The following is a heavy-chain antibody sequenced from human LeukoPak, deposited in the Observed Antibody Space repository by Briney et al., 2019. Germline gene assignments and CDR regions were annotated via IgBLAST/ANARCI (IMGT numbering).Heavy chain of an antibody. CDR1: GFRFSSYW. CDR2: IKQDGTEK. V-gene: IGHV3-7*01. D-gene: IGHD5-18*01. CDR3: ARDPSRGYTYGYGDY. J-gene: IGHJ4*02. Sequence: PGGSLRLSCAASGFRFSSYWMNWFRQPPGKGLEWVANIKQDGTEKYYVDSVKGRFTISRDNAKKSLYLQMNSLRAEDTGVYYCARDPSRGYTYGYGDYWGQGILVTVSS.